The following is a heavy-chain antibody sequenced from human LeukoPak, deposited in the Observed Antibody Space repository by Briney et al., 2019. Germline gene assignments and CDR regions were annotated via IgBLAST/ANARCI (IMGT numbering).Heavy chain of an antibody. CDR2: IYHSGST. D-gene: IGHD6-13*01. J-gene: IGHJ4*02. Sequence: SETLSLTCTVSGYSISSGYYWGWIRQPPGKGLEWIGSIYHSGSTYYNPSLKSRVTISVDTSKNQFSLKLSSVTAADTAVYYCARGAIGSSWWPHYFDYWGQGTLDTVSS. CDR3: ARGAIGSSWWPHYFDY. V-gene: IGHV4-38-2*02. CDR1: GYSISSGYY.